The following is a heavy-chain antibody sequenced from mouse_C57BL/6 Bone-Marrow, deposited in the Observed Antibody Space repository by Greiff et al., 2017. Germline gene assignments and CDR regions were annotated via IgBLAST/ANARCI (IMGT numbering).Heavy chain of an antibody. V-gene: IGHV7-3*01. CDR2: RRNKANGYTT. Sequence: EVQLVESGGGLVQPGGSLSLSCAAFGFFFTDYYLSCLRNPSGMPLEWLGFRRNKANGYTTEDSTSVNGRFNIYRDNSQSILYRQVNAQRAEDSATYYCASHLITTRDYYAMDFWGKGTSVTVSS. D-gene: IGHD2-4*01. CDR1: GFFFTDYY. CDR3: ASHLITTRDYYAMDF. J-gene: IGHJ4*01.